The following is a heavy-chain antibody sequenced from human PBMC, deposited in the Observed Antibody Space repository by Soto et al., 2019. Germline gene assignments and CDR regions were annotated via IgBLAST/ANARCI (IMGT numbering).Heavy chain of an antibody. Sequence: QVQLVESGGGTVQPGRSLGLSCVASGFDLSNYGLHWVRQAPGKGLEWLAVISYDGRNQYYADSVKGRFTISRDNSRKTLFVQMDSLRAEDTAVYHSARDQRAGSCRGGSCHYYYGMDVWGQGPTVTVSS. D-gene: IGHD2-15*01. V-gene: IGHV3-30*03. J-gene: IGHJ6*02. CDR2: ISYDGRNQ. CDR1: GFDLSNYG. CDR3: ARDQRAGSCRGGSCHYYYGMDV.